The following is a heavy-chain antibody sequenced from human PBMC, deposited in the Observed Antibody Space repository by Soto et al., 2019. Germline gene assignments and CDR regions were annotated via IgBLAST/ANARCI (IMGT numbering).Heavy chain of an antibody. CDR3: ARHNGYGAWFDX. V-gene: IGHV1-2*02. Sequence: ASVKVSCKASGYSFTGYYIHWVRQAPGKGLEWMGCINPTSGDTNYAQKFQGRVNMTRDTSISTAFMDLTRLTFDDTAVYYCARHNGYGAWFDXWGLGTLVTVSX. CDR1: GYSFTGYY. D-gene: IGHD5-12*01. CDR2: INPTSGDT. J-gene: IGHJ5*02.